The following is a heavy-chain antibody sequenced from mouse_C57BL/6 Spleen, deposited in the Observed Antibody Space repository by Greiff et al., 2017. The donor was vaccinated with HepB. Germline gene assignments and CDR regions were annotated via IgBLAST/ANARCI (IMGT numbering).Heavy chain of an antibody. CDR1: GYTFTTYP. J-gene: IGHJ3*01. D-gene: IGHD2-4*01. CDR2: FHPYNDDT. Sequence: QVQLQQSGAALVKPGASVKMSCKASGYTFTTYPIEWMKQNHGKSLEWIGNFHPYNDDTKYNEKFKGKATLTVEKSSSTVYLELSRLTSDDSAVYYCARGIYYDYDGFAYWGQGTLVTVSA. V-gene: IGHV1-47*01. CDR3: ARGIYYDYDGFAY.